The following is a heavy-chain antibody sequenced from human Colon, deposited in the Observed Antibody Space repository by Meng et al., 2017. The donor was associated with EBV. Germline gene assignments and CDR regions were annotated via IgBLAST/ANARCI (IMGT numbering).Heavy chain of an antibody. Sequence: QVQPQESGPGLVKPTQTLSPTWTVSGGSISTGGYYWSWFRHHPGKGLEWIGYIYYSGSTYYNPSLKSRVTISIDTSKNQFSLKLSSVTAADTAVYYCARGPSRWLQCSFDYWGQGTLVTVSS. D-gene: IGHD5-24*01. V-gene: IGHV4-31*02. J-gene: IGHJ4*02. CDR2: IYYSGST. CDR1: GGSISTGGYY. CDR3: ARGPSRWLQCSFDY.